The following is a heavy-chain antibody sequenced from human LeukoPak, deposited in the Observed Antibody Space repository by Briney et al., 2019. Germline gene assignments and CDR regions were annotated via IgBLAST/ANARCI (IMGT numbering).Heavy chain of an antibody. CDR1: GFLFSNYW. Sequence: GGSLRLSCAASGFLFSNYWMSWVRQAPGKGLEWVSYISSSGSTIYYADSVKGRFTISRDNAKNSLYLQMNSLRAEDTAVYYCARDCGGDCYLADSDAFDIWGQGTMVTVSS. V-gene: IGHV3-11*01. CDR2: ISSSGSTI. CDR3: ARDCGGDCYLADSDAFDI. D-gene: IGHD2-21*02. J-gene: IGHJ3*02.